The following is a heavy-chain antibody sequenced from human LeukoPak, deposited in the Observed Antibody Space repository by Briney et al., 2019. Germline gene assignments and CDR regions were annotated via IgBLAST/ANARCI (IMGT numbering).Heavy chain of an antibody. V-gene: IGHV3-38-3*01. CDR2: ISGGST. J-gene: IGHJ6*03. D-gene: IGHD6-13*01. CDR3: AKDAIAAAVHYYYMDV. Sequence: GGSLRLSCAASGFTVSSNEMSWVRQAPGKGLEWVSSISGGSTYYADSRKGRFTISRDNSKNTLYLQMNSLRAEDTAVYYCAKDAIAAAVHYYYMDVWGKGTTVTVSS. CDR1: GFTVSSNE.